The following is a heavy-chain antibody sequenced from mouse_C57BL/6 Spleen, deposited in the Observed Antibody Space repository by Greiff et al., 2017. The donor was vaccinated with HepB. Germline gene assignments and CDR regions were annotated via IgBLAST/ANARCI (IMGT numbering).Heavy chain of an antibody. CDR2: ISSGSSTI. CDR1: GFTFSDYG. Sequence: DVMLVESGGGLVKPGGSLKLSCAASGFTFSDYGMHWVRQAPEKGLEWVAYISSGSSTIYYADTVKGRFTISRENAKNTLFLQMTTLRSEDTAMYYCARRNILHYFDYWGQGTPLTVSS. J-gene: IGHJ2*01. CDR3: ARRNILHYFDY. D-gene: IGHD1-3*01. V-gene: IGHV5-17*01.